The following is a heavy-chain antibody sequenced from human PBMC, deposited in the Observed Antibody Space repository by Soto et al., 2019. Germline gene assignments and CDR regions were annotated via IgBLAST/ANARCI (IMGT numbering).Heavy chain of an antibody. Sequence: SETLSLTCTVSGGSISSSVYYWGWIRQPPGKGLEWIANIYYSGSTNYNPSLKSRVTISVDTSKNQFPLKLSSVTAADTAVYYCARQTVAGTRVDYWGQGTLVTVSS. CDR2: IYYSGST. D-gene: IGHD6-19*01. CDR1: GGSISSSVYY. J-gene: IGHJ4*02. V-gene: IGHV4-39*06. CDR3: ARQTVAGTRVDY.